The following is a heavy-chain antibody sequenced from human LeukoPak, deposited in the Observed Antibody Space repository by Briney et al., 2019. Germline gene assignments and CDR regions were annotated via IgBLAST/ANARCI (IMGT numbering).Heavy chain of an antibody. CDR3: AREDPLDYPNWFDP. D-gene: IGHD4-11*01. CDR2: INHSGST. V-gene: IGHV4-34*01. J-gene: IGHJ5*02. Sequence: SETLSLTCTVSGGSISSYYWSWIRQPPGKGLEWIGEINHSGSTNYNPSLKSRVTISVDTSKNQFSLKLSSVTAADTAVYYCAREDPLDYPNWFDPWGQGTLVTVSS. CDR1: GGSISSYY.